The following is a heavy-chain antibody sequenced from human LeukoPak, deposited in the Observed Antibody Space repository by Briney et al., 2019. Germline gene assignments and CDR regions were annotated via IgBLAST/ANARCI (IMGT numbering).Heavy chain of an antibody. V-gene: IGHV5-51*01. D-gene: IGHD1-20*01. J-gene: IGHJ6*02. CDR1: GYSFTSYW. CDR2: IYPGDSDT. Sequence: GESLKISCKGSGYSFTSYWIGWVRQMPGKGLEWMGIIYPGDSDTRYSPSFQGQATISADKSISTAYLQWSSLKASDTATYYCARHVWVTGTPKSYYYYGMDVWGQGTTVTVSS. CDR3: ARHVWVTGTPKSYYYYGMDV.